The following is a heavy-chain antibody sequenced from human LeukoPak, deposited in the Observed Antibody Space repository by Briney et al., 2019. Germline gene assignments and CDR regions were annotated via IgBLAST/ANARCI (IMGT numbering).Heavy chain of an antibody. J-gene: IGHJ4*02. CDR2: INTNTGNP. CDR1: RYTFTSYA. V-gene: IGHV7-4-1*02. D-gene: IGHD4-17*01. CDR3: ARVAYGDYVFAFDY. Sequence: ASVKVSCKASRYTFTSYAMNWVRQAPGQGLEWMGWINTNTGNPTYAQGFTGRFVFSLVTSVSTAYLQISSLKAEDTAVYYCARVAYGDYVFAFDYWGQGTLVTVSS.